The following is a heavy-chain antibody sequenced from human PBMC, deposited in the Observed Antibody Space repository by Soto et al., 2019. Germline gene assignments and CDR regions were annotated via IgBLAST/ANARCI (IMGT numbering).Heavy chain of an antibody. CDR3: ARGDADYVGSWFDS. D-gene: IGHD4-17*01. Sequence: QVQLVQSGGEVKKPGASVKVSCEASGYSFPDYGITWVRRAPGQGLEWMGWISVYNGYTKYAQNFQGRLTMTTATSTNTAYMELRSLRSDDTAVYYCARGDADYVGSWFDSWGQGTLVTVSS. V-gene: IGHV1-18*01. CDR1: GYSFPDYG. CDR2: ISVYNGYT. J-gene: IGHJ5*01.